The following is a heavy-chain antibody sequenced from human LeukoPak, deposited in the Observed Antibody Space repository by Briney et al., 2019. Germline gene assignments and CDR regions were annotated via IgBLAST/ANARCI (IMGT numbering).Heavy chain of an antibody. CDR3: AKDQGASGWGAFDY. J-gene: IGHJ4*02. D-gene: IGHD6-19*01. V-gene: IGHV3-43*02. CDR1: GTTFEDYA. Sequence: PGGSLRLSCAASGTTFEDYAMHWVRQVPGKGLEWVSFISGDGGTTFYADSVKGRFTISRDNSKTSLYLQMNSLRTEDTALYYCAKDQGASGWGAFDYWGQGTLVTVSS. CDR2: ISGDGGTT.